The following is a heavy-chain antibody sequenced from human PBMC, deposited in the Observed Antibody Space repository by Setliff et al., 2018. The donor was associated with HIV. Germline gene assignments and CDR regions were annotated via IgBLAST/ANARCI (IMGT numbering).Heavy chain of an antibody. CDR2: ISSSGSTI. Sequence: PGGSLRLSCAASGFTFSSYEMNWVRQAPGKGLEWVSDISSSGSTIYYADSVKGRFTISRDNAKNSLYLQMNSLRAEDTAVYYCAKVPLFVVVPAALGGMDVWGQGTTVTVSS. CDR1: GFTFSSYE. V-gene: IGHV3-48*03. J-gene: IGHJ6*02. CDR3: AKVPLFVVVPAALGGMDV. D-gene: IGHD2-2*01.